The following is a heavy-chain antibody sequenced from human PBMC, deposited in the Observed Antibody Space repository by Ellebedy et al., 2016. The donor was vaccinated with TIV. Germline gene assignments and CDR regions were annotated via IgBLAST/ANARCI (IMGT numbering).Heavy chain of an antibody. CDR3: VTWGQSYGR. V-gene: IGHV3-48*04. Sequence: GESLKISCAASGFSFNNYNMNWVRQAPGKGLEWVSCISSGSSTIYYADSVKGRFTLSRDNAKRSLFLQMNSLRVDDTAVYYCVTWGQSYGRWGQGSLVTISS. D-gene: IGHD3-16*01. CDR1: GFSFNNYN. J-gene: IGHJ4*02. CDR2: ISSGSSTI.